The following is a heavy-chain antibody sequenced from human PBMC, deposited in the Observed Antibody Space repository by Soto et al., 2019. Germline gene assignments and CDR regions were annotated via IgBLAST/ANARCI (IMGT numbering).Heavy chain of an antibody. CDR1: GGSFSSYT. CDR2: IIPILGIA. CDR3: ARDREYFDFWSGSRSSPDAFDI. J-gene: IGHJ3*02. V-gene: IGHV1-69*04. D-gene: IGHD3-3*01. Sequence: SVKVSCKASGGSFSSYTISWVRQAPGQGLEWMGRIIPILGIANYAQKFQGRVTITADKSTSTAYMELSSLRSEATAVSYCARDREYFDFWSGSRSSPDAFDIWGQGTMVTVSS.